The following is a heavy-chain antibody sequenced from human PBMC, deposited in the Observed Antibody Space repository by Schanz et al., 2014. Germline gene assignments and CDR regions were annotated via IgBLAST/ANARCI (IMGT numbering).Heavy chain of an antibody. D-gene: IGHD1-1*01. V-gene: IGHV3-13*01. CDR3: ARAHGNNWYGKGLDY. CDR2: IGYLGDT. CDR1: GFTLSNSD. J-gene: IGHJ4*02. Sequence: EVQLVESGGGLVQPGGSLRLSCAASGFTLSNSDMHWVRQGTGKGLEWVSTIGYLGDTYYPDSVKGRFTVSRDSGQNSLYLQMNSLRADDTAVDFCARAHGNNWYGKGLDYWGQGTQVTVSS.